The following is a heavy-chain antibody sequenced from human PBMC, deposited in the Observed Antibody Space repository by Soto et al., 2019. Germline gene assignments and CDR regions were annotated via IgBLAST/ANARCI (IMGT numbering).Heavy chain of an antibody. Sequence: PGGSLRLSCAASGFTFSSYAMSWVRQAPGKGLEWVSAISGSGGSTYYADSVKGRFTISRDNSKNTLYLQMNSLRAEDTAVYYCAKSLNLYFKLGGVIVLGPFDYWGQGTLVTVSS. J-gene: IGHJ4*02. CDR2: ISGSGGST. D-gene: IGHD3-16*02. CDR1: GFTFSSYA. V-gene: IGHV3-23*01. CDR3: AKSLNLYFKLGGVIVLGPFDY.